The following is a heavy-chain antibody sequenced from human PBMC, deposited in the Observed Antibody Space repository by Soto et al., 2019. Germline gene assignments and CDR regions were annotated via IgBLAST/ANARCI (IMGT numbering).Heavy chain of an antibody. J-gene: IGHJ4*02. CDR2: ISNSGDTI. Sequence: PGGSLRLSCAASGFSFSLYEMNWVRQAPGKGLEWVSYISNSGDTISYADSVKGRLTISRDNAENSLYLQLNSLRAEDTGVYYCARFGEGDSGYYPEFDYWGPGTLVTVSS. CDR3: ARFGEGDSGYYPEFDY. CDR1: GFSFSLYE. D-gene: IGHD3-22*01. V-gene: IGHV3-48*03.